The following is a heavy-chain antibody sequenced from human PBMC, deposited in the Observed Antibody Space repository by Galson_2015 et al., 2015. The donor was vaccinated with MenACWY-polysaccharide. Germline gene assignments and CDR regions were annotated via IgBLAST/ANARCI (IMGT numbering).Heavy chain of an antibody. D-gene: IGHD3-22*01. CDR1: GFSLSTSGLG. J-gene: IGHJ3*02. CDR2: IYWDDDK. Sequence: PALVKPTQTLTLTCTFSGFSLSTSGLGVGWIRQPPGKALEWLGMIYWDDDKRYSPSLRSRLTITKDTAKNQVVLTMTNMDPVDTATYYCAHRPVYDTTGRAFDIWGLRTMVTVSS. V-gene: IGHV2-5*02. CDR3: AHRPVYDTTGRAFDI.